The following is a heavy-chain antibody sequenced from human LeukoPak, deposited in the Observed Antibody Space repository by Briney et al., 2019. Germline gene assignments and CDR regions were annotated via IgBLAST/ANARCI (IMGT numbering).Heavy chain of an antibody. CDR1: GFTLSSYS. Sequence: GGSLRLSCAASGFTLSSYSMNWVRQAPGKGLEWVSSISSSSSYIYYADSVKGRFTISRDNAKNSLYLQMNSLRAEDTAVYYCASLGMATIRSWGQGTLVTVSS. V-gene: IGHV3-21*01. CDR3: ASLGMATIRS. J-gene: IGHJ4*02. D-gene: IGHD5-12*01. CDR2: ISSSSSYI.